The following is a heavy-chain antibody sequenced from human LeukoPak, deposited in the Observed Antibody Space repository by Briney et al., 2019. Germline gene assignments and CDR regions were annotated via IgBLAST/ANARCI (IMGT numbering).Heavy chain of an antibody. V-gene: IGHV4-38-2*02. J-gene: IGHJ6*03. D-gene: IGHD4-17*01. Sequence: SETLSLTCSVSGYSISGGYYWGWIRQPPGKGLEWIGSIYQSARTNYNPSLESRVTISVDTSKNQFSLKLSSVTAADPAVYYCARHLIQYGDRTGYYYYYMDVWGKGTTVTISS. CDR2: IYQSART. CDR1: GYSISGGYY. CDR3: ARHLIQYGDRTGYYYYYMDV.